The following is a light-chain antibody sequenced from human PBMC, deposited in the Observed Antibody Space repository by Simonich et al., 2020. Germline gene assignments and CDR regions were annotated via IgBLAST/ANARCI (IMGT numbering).Light chain of an antibody. Sequence: QLALTQSPSASASLGASVKLTCTLSSGHSSYAIAWHQPQPEKGPRYLMKLNSDGSHSKGDCIPDRFSGSISGAERYLTISSLQSEDEADYYCQTWGTGIQVFGGGTKLTVL. CDR3: QTWGTGIQV. J-gene: IGLJ3*02. CDR2: LNSDGSH. CDR1: SGHSSYA. V-gene: IGLV4-69*01.